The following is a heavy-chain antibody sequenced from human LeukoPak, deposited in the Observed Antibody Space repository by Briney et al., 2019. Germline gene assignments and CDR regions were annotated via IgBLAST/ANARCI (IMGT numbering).Heavy chain of an antibody. Sequence: GGSLRLSCAASGFTVSSNYMSWVRQAPGKGLEWVSVIYSGGSTYYADSVKGRFTISRDNSKSTLYLQMNSLRAEDTAVYYCASGNTAMAHDAFDIWGQGTMVTVSS. V-gene: IGHV3-66*02. CDR1: GFTVSSNY. CDR2: IYSGGST. CDR3: ASGNTAMAHDAFDI. J-gene: IGHJ3*02. D-gene: IGHD5-18*01.